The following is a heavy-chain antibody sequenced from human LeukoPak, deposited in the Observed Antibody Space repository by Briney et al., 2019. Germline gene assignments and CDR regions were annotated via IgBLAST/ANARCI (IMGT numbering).Heavy chain of an antibody. V-gene: IGHV3-30*04. J-gene: IGHJ4*02. Sequence: GRSLRLSCAASGFTFSTYAMHWVRQAPGKGLEWVAVISYDGSNKFYAGSVKGRFTISRDNSKNTLYLQMNNLRGEDTALYYCSKAGDTNYYRYGDYWGQGTLVTVSS. CDR3: SKAGDTNYYRYGDY. CDR1: GFTFSTYA. D-gene: IGHD5-18*01. CDR2: ISYDGSNK.